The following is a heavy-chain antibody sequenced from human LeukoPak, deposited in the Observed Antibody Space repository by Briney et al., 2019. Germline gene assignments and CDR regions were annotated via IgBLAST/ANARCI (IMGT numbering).Heavy chain of an antibody. CDR3: AKDYVEDLYSSGWSSFDY. Sequence: ASVKVSCKASGYTFTSYGISWVRQAPGQGLEWMGWISAYNGNTNYAQKLQGRVTTTTDTSTSIAYMELRSLRSDDTAVYYCAKDYVEDLYSSGWSSFDYWGQGTLVTVSS. D-gene: IGHD6-19*01. CDR1: GYTFTSYG. V-gene: IGHV1-18*01. CDR2: ISAYNGNT. J-gene: IGHJ4*02.